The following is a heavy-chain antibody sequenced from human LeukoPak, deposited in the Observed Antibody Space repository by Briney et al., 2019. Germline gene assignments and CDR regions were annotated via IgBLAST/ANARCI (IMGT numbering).Heavy chain of an antibody. CDR3: AKGFYDDSGYYYVAFDS. D-gene: IGHD3-22*01. V-gene: IGHV3-23*01. CDR1: GFTFSSYT. Sequence: SGGSLRLSCAAPGFTFSSYTMNWVRLAPGKGLEWVSGISGSGGSTYYADSVKGRFTISRDNSQNALFLRMNSLRAEDTAVYYCAKGFYDDSGYYYVAFDSWGQGTLVTVSS. J-gene: IGHJ4*02. CDR2: ISGSGGST.